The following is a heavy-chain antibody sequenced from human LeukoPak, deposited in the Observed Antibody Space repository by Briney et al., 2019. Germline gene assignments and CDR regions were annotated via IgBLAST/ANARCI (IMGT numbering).Heavy chain of an antibody. CDR3: AKGGYDYIEVAYFDF. Sequence: GGSLRLSCAASGFSFNSYAMSWVRQAPGEGLEWVSIIIASSGATFYADSVKGRFTISRDTSKNTLYLQLNSLRLEDTAVYHCAKGGYDYIEVAYFDFWGQGTLVTVSS. CDR1: GFSFNSYA. J-gene: IGHJ4*02. CDR2: IIASSGAT. D-gene: IGHD5-12*01. V-gene: IGHV3-23*01.